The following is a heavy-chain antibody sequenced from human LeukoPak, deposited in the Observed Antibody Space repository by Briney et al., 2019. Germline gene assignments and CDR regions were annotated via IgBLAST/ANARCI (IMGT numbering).Heavy chain of an antibody. D-gene: IGHD5-12*01. J-gene: IGHJ5*02. CDR1: DGSISSYY. V-gene: IGHV4-59*01. CDR3: ARRRVSVASSWFDP. Sequence: SETLSLTCTVSDGSISSYYWSWIRQPPGKGLEWIGYIYYSGSTNYNPSLKSQVTISVDTSKNQFSLKLSSVTAADTAVYYCARRRVSVASSWFDPWGQGTLVTVSS. CDR2: IYYSGST.